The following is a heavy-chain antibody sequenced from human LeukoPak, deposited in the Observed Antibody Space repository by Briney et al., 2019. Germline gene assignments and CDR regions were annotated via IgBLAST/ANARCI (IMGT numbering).Heavy chain of an antibody. D-gene: IGHD2-2*01. V-gene: IGHV3-30-3*01. CDR1: GFTFSSYA. Sequence: GGSLRLSCAASGFTFSSYAMHWVRQAPGKGLEWVAVILYDGSNKYYADSVKGRFTISRDNSKNTLYLQMNSLRAEDTAVYYCARVHTRVPAALVDTALDYWGQGTLVTVSS. CDR2: ILYDGSNK. CDR3: ARVHTRVPAALVDTALDY. J-gene: IGHJ4*02.